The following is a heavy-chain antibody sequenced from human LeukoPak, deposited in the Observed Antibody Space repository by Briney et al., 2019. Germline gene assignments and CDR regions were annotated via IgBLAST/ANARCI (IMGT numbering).Heavy chain of an antibody. CDR2: LRSKAYGGTT. CDR1: GFTFSKAW. CDR3: TRDEEGVPAAMMGAFDT. J-gene: IGHJ3*02. Sequence: PGGSLRLSCAASGFTFSKAWMSWVRQAPGKGLEWVGFLRSKAYGGTTEYAASLKGRFTISRDDSKSIAYLQMNSLKTEDTAVYYCTRDEEGVPAAMMGAFDTWGQGTMVTVSS. D-gene: IGHD2-2*01. V-gene: IGHV3-49*04.